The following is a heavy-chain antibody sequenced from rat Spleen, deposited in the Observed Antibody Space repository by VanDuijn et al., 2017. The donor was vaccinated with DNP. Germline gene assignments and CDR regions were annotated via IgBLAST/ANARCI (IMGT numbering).Heavy chain of an antibody. V-gene: IGHV2S30*01. D-gene: IGHD1-1*01. Sequence: QVQLKESGPGLEQPSQTLSLTCTVPGFSLMDYSVHWVRQPPGKGLEWMGRMKYDGDTYYNSALKSRLSISKDTSKSQIFLKMNSLQTEDTATYYCARLITTVVPDYWGQGVMVTVSS. CDR3: ARLITTVVPDY. CDR2: MKYDGDT. CDR1: GFSLMDYS. J-gene: IGHJ2*01.